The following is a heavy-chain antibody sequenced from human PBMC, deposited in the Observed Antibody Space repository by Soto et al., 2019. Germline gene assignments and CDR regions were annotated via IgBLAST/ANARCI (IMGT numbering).Heavy chain of an antibody. CDR2: ISASGAAT. V-gene: IGHV3-23*01. D-gene: IGHD2-21*01. CDR1: EFTFSNYA. CDR3: ARCAVLSTTSGGWCNWFDP. J-gene: IGHJ5*02. Sequence: VQLLESGGGLVQPGGSLRLSCTASEFTFSNYAMSWVRQAPGKGLEWVSAISASGAATYYVDSVKGRFTISRDNSKTTLYVQVNSLRAEDTGVYYCARCAVLSTTSGGWCNWFDPWGQGTLVTVSS.